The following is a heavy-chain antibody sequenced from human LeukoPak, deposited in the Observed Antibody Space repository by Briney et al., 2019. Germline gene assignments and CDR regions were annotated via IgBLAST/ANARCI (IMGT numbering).Heavy chain of an antibody. CDR1: GYSISSGYY. V-gene: IGHV4-38-2*01. CDR2: IYHSGST. D-gene: IGHD6-13*01. J-gene: IGHJ3*02. CDR3: ARLPPRGQQVVLVTFDI. Sequence: SETLSLTCAVSGYSISSGYYWGWVRQPPGKGLEWIGSIYHSGSTYYNPSLKSRVTISVDTSKNQFSLKLSSVTAADTAVYYCARLPPRGQQVVLVTFDIWGQGTMVTVSS.